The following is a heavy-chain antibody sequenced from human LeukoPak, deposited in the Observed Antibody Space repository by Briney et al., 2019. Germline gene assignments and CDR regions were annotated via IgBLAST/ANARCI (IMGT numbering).Heavy chain of an antibody. CDR3: ARDTYGMDV. Sequence: PEGSLRLSCAASGFTFSSYEMNWVRQAPGKGLEWVSYISSSGSTIYYADSVKGRFTISRDNAKNSLYLQMNSLRAEDTAVYYCARDTYGMDVWGQGTTVTVSS. CDR2: ISSSGSTI. CDR1: GFTFSSYE. V-gene: IGHV3-48*03. J-gene: IGHJ6*02.